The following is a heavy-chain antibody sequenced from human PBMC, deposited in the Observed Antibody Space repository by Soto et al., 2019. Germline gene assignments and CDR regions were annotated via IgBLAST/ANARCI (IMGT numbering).Heavy chain of an antibody. CDR1: GFTFSSYA. Sequence: QVQLVESGGGVVQPGRSLRLSCAASGFTFSSYAMHWVRQAPGKGLEWVAVISYDGSNKYYADSVKGRFTISRDNSKNTLYLQMHSLRAEDTAVYYCARDLDYGDWYYGMDVWGQGTTVTVSS. CDR3: ARDLDYGDWYYGMDV. CDR2: ISYDGSNK. V-gene: IGHV3-30-3*01. D-gene: IGHD4-17*01. J-gene: IGHJ6*02.